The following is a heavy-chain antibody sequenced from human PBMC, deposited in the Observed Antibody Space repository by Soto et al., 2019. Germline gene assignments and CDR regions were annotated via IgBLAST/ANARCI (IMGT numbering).Heavy chain of an antibody. D-gene: IGHD3-22*01. J-gene: IGHJ5*02. V-gene: IGHV1-69*13. CDR3: ARDRHYYDSSGPGGVWFDP. Sequence: ASVKVSCKASGGTFSSYAISWVRQAPGQGLEWMGGTIPIFGTANYAQKFQGRVTITADESTSTAYMELSSLRSEDTAVFYCARDRHYYDSSGPGGVWFDPWGQGTLVTVSS. CDR2: TIPIFGTA. CDR1: GGTFSSYA.